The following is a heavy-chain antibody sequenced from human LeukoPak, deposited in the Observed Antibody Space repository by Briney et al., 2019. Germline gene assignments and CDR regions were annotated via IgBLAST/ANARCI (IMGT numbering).Heavy chain of an antibody. D-gene: IGHD2-2*01. CDR2: INSDGSST. Sequence: GGSLRLSCAASGFTFSGYWMHWVRQAPGKGLVWVSRINSDGSSTSYADSVKGRFTISRDNAKNTLYLQMNSLRAEDTAVYYCARDPPAAAFDIWGQGTMVTVSS. CDR3: ARDPPAAAFDI. V-gene: IGHV3-74*01. CDR1: GFTFSGYW. J-gene: IGHJ3*02.